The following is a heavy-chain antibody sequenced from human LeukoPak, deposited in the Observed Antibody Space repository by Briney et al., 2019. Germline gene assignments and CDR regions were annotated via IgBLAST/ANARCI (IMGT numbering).Heavy chain of an antibody. CDR2: INPNSGGT. V-gene: IGHV1-2*02. CDR3: ARSDVVVVTATTHFDY. D-gene: IGHD2-15*01. Sequence: ASVKVSCKASGYTFTSYDINWVRQAPGQGLEWMGWINPNSGGTNYAQNFQGRVTMTSDTSTYTTHMELSRLRSDDTAVYYCARSDVVVVTATTHFDYWGQGTLVTVSS. CDR1: GYTFTSYD. J-gene: IGHJ4*02.